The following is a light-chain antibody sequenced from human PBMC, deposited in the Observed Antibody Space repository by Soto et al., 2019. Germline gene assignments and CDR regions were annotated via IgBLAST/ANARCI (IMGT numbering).Light chain of an antibody. V-gene: IGKV3-11*01. Sequence: EIVMTQSPATLSVSPGERATLSCMASQSVSSYLAWYQQKPGQAPRLLIYDASNRATGIPARFSGSGSGTDFTLTITSLEPQDFAVYYCQLCGDSPPRTFGQGTKVDIK. CDR1: QSVSSY. CDR3: QLCGDSPPRT. CDR2: DAS. J-gene: IGKJ1*01.